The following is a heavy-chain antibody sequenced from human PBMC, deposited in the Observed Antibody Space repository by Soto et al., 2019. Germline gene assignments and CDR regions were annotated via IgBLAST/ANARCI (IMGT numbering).Heavy chain of an antibody. D-gene: IGHD2-15*01. CDR2: IIPIFGTT. Sequence: QVQLVQSGAEVKKPGSSVKVSCKASGGTFSNYAISWVRQAPGQGLEWVGGIIPIFGTTNFAQKFQGRVTITADESTTTAYMELSGLRSEDTAVYYCARDGGRDVYFGNWLDPWGQGTLVTVSS. CDR3: ARDGGRDVYFGNWLDP. J-gene: IGHJ5*02. CDR1: GGTFSNYA. V-gene: IGHV1-69*12.